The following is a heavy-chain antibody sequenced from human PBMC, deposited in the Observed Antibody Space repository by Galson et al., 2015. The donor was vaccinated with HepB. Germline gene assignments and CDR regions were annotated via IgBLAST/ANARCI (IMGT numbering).Heavy chain of an antibody. J-gene: IGHJ2*01. V-gene: IGHV3-23*01. CDR2: ISGSVGST. Sequence: SLRLSCAASGFTFSSYAMSWVRQAPGKGLEWVSSISGSVGSTYYSDSVKGRFTISRDNSKNTLYLQMNSLRADDTAVYYCARHPKQWLEPDWYFDLWGRGTLVTVSS. D-gene: IGHD6-19*01. CDR1: GFTFSSYA. CDR3: ARHPKQWLEPDWYFDL.